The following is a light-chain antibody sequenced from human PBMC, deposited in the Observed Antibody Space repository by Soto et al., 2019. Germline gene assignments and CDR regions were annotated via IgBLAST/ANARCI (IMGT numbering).Light chain of an antibody. J-gene: IGKJ5*01. CDR2: DAS. CDR1: QSVLTY. Sequence: EIVLTQSPATLSLSPGETATLSCRAIQSVLTYLGWYQQKPGQAPRLLISDASTRASGIPARFSGSGSGTDFTLTISSLEPEDFAVYYCQQRRNLVSFGPGTRLEIK. CDR3: QQRRNLVS. V-gene: IGKV3-11*01.